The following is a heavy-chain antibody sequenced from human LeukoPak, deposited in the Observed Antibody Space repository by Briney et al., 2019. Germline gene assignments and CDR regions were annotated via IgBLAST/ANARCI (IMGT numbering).Heavy chain of an antibody. CDR3: ARRLQIAAAGTRPGWVFDY. CDR1: GGSISSSNW. J-gene: IGHJ4*02. V-gene: IGHV4-4*02. D-gene: IGHD6-13*01. CDR2: IYHSGST. Sequence: PSETLSLTCAVSGGSISSSNWWSWVRQPPGKGLEWIGEIYHSGSTNYNPSLKSRVTISVDKSKNQFSLKLSSVTAADTAVYYCARRLQIAAAGTRPGWVFDYWGQGTLVTVSS.